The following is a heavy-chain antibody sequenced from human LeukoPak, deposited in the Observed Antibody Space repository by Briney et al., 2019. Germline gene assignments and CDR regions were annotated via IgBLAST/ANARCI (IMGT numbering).Heavy chain of an antibody. Sequence: RPSETLSLTCTVSGGSISSSSDYWGWIRQPPGKGLEWIGSIYYSGSTYYNPSLKSRVTISVDTSKNQFSLKLSSVTAADTAVYYCARIRTRPFDPWGQGTLVTVSS. CDR2: IYYSGST. CDR1: GGSISSSSDY. V-gene: IGHV4-39*01. CDR3: ARIRTRPFDP. J-gene: IGHJ5*02.